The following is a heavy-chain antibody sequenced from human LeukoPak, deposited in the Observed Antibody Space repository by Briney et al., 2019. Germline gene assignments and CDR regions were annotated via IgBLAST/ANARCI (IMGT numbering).Heavy chain of an antibody. D-gene: IGHD3-3*01. CDR1: GFTVSSNY. CDR3: ARSDDFWSGYYTD. J-gene: IGHJ4*02. V-gene: IGHV3-53*01. CDR2: IYSGGST. Sequence: GGSLRLSCAASGFTVSSNYMSWVRQAPGKGLEWVSVIYSGGSTYYADSVKGRFTISRDNSKNTLYLQMNSLRAEDTAVYYCARSDDFWSGYYTDWGQGTLVTVSS.